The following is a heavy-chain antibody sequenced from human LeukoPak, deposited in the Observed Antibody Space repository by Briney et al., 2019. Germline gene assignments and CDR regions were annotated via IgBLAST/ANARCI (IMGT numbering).Heavy chain of an antibody. V-gene: IGHV4-30-4*01. CDR1: GGSISSGDYY. CDR2: IYYSGST. Sequence: SETLSLTCTVSGGSISSGDYYWSWIRQPPGKGLEWIGYIYYSGSTYYNPSLKSRVTISVDTSKNQFSLKLSSVTAANTAVYYCARDSSLNWFDPWGQGTLVTVSS. J-gene: IGHJ5*02. CDR3: ARDSSLNWFDP.